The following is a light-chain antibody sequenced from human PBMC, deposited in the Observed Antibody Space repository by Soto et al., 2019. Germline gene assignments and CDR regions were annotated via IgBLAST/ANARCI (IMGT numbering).Light chain of an antibody. Sequence: IQMTQSPSSLSASAGDRVTITCRASQGIRNDLDWFQQKPGKAPKLLIYAASNLQSGVPARFSGSGSGTDFTLTISSLQPEDFATYYCLQKYFYPFTFGPGTKVDI. CDR1: QGIRND. CDR3: LQKYFYPFT. V-gene: IGKV1-6*01. CDR2: AAS. J-gene: IGKJ3*01.